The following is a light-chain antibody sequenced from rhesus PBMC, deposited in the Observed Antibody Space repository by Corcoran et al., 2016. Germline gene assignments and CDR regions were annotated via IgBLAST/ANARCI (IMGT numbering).Light chain of an antibody. J-gene: IGKJ1*01. CDR2: DAS. V-gene: IGKV1-28*02. CDR3: QQRNSYPRT. CDR1: QGISSY. Sequence: DIQMTQSPSSLSASVGDTVTITCRASQGISSYLNWFQQKPGRAPKLLIYDASGWESGVPARFSGSGSGTEFTFTISSLQPEDFATYYCQQRNSYPRTFGQGTKVEIK.